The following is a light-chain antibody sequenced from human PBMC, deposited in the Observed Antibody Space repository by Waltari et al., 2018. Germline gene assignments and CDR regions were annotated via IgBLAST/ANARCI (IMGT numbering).Light chain of an antibody. CDR2: EVS. Sequence: QSALTQPASVSGSPGQYITISCTGTSSGVGSYNLVSWYQQYPGKVPKLLLYEVSKRPSGVSDRFSGSKSGNTASLTISGLQAEDEADYYCCSYAGGYTGGFGTGTKVTVL. J-gene: IGLJ1*01. V-gene: IGLV2-23*02. CDR1: SSGVGSYNL. CDR3: CSYAGGYTGG.